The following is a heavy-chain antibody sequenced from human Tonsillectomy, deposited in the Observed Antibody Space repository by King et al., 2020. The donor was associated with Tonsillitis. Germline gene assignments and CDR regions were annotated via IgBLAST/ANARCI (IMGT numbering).Heavy chain of an antibody. CDR2: IIPISGSA. J-gene: IGHJ1*01. V-gene: IGHV1-69*01. CDR1: GDTFSSYT. Sequence: VQLVQSGAEVKKPGSSVTVSCKASGDTFSSYTLNWVRQAPGQGLEWMGGIIPISGSANYAQNIRGRVTITADESTSTAYMELRSLRSEDTAVYYCATFRGRSWYGAYFQHWGQGTLVIVSS. CDR3: ATFRGRSWYGAYFQH. D-gene: IGHD6-13*01.